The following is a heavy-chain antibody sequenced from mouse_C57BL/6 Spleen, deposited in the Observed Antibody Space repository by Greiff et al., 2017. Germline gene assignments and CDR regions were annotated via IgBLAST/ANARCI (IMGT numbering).Heavy chain of an antibody. CDR3: ARRPSTMGLRGGLDY. CDR2: IDPSDSYT. Sequence: VQLQQPGAELVRPGTSVKLSCKASGYTFTSYWMHWVKQRPGQGLEWIGVIDPSDSYTNYNQKFKGKATLPVDTSSSTAYMQLSILTAEDSEVYYCARRPSTMGLRGGLDYWGQGTTLTVSS. J-gene: IGHJ2*01. CDR1: GYTFTSYW. V-gene: IGHV1-59*01. D-gene: IGHD2-1*01.